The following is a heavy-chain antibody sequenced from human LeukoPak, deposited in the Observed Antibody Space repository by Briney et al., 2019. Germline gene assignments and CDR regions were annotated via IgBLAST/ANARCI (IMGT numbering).Heavy chain of an antibody. J-gene: IGHJ3*02. CDR2: ISWNSGTT. Sequence: GRSLRLSCVASGFTFNDYAMHWVRQAPGKGLEGVSGISWNSGTTVYADSVKGRFTISRDNGKKSLYLQTNSLRVEDMAFYYCGKVRYDSSGYAFDIWGPGTMVTVSS. D-gene: IGHD3-22*01. V-gene: IGHV3-9*03. CDR3: GKVRYDSSGYAFDI. CDR1: GFTFNDYA.